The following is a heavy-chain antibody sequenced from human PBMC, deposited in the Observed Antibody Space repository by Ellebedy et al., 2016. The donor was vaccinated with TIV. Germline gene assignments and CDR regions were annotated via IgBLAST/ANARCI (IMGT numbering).Heavy chain of an antibody. D-gene: IGHD6-19*01. CDR2: ISDSGSMI. J-gene: IGHJ6*02. CDR3: ARISSGRSFYGMDV. CDR1: GFSSSDYY. Sequence: GGSLRLPXAASGFSSSDYYMSWIRQAPGKGLEWVSYISDSGSMIHYADSVKGRFTISRDNSKYSLYLQMNNLRAEDTAVYYCARISSGRSFYGMDVWGQGTTVTVSS. V-gene: IGHV3-11*01.